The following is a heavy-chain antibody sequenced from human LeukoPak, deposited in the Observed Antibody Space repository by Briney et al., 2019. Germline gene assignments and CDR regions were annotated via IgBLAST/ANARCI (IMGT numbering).Heavy chain of an antibody. Sequence: ASVKVSCKVSGYTLTELSMHWVRQAPGKGLEWMEGFDPEDGETIYAQKFQGRVTMTEDTSTDTAYMELSSLRSEDTAVYYCATIHSSSWYSFVFLGFDPWGQGTLVTVSS. CDR2: FDPEDGET. J-gene: IGHJ5*02. CDR3: ATIHSSSWYSFVFLGFDP. CDR1: GYTLTELS. D-gene: IGHD6-13*01. V-gene: IGHV1-24*01.